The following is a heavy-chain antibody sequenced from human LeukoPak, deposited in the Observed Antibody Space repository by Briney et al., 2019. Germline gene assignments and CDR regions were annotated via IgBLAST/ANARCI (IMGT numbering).Heavy chain of an antibody. Sequence: PSQTLSLTCTVSGGSISSGSYYWSWIRQPPGKGLEWIGYIYYSGSTNYNPSLKSRVTISVDTSKNQFSLKLSSVTAADTAVYYCASLNYYDSSGYYASDYYYYYMDVWGKGTTVTIS. D-gene: IGHD3-22*01. J-gene: IGHJ6*03. V-gene: IGHV4-61*01. CDR3: ASLNYYDSSGYYASDYYYYYMDV. CDR1: GGSISSGSYY. CDR2: IYYSGST.